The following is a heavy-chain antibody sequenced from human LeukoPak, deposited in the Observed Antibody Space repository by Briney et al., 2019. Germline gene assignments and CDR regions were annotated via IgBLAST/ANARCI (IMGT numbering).Heavy chain of an antibody. CDR3: AKYDYGDFYDAFDI. Sequence: GGSLRLSCAVSGITLSNYAMSWVRQAPGRGLEWVSAISGSGGSTYYADSVKGRFTISRDNSKNPLYLHMNSLRAEDTAVYYCAKYDYGDFYDAFDIWGQGTMVTVSS. D-gene: IGHD4-17*01. V-gene: IGHV3-23*01. J-gene: IGHJ3*02. CDR2: ISGSGGST. CDR1: GITLSNYA.